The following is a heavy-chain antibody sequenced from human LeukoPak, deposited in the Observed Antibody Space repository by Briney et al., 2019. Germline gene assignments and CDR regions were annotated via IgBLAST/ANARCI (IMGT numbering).Heavy chain of an antibody. D-gene: IGHD2-2*01. J-gene: IGHJ4*02. CDR3: TRYHCSSTSCYPFGDY. Sequence: GESLKISCAASGFTFSSYGMHWVRQAPGKGLEWVGRIRSKANSYATAYAASVKGRFTISRDDSKNTAYLQMNSLKTEDTAVYYCTRYHCSSTSCYPFGDYWGQGTLVTVSS. CDR1: GFTFSSYG. CDR2: IRSKANSYAT. V-gene: IGHV3-73*01.